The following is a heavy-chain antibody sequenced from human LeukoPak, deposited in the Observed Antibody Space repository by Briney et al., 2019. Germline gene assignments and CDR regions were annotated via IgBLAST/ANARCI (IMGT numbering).Heavy chain of an antibody. CDR3: ARLLIYCSSTSCHFDY. D-gene: IGHD2-2*01. CDR1: VGSISSSNYY. CDR2: IYYSGIT. J-gene: IGHJ4*02. V-gene: IGHV4-39*01. Sequence: SETLSLTCTVSVGSISSSNYYWGWIRQPPGKGLEWIGSIYYSGITYYNPSLKSRVTISVETSNDQSSLKLSSVTAADTAMYYYARLLIYCSSTSCHFDYWGQGTPVTVSS.